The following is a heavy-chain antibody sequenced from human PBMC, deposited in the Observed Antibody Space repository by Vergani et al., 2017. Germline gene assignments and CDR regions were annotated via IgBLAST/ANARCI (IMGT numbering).Heavy chain of an antibody. CDR1: GFTFSSYS. J-gene: IGHJ6*03. V-gene: IGHV3-21*01. CDR3: ARDLALGVGYYYYYMDV. Sequence: EVQLLESGGGLVQPGGSLRLSCAASGFTFSSYSMNWVREAPGKGLEWVSSISSSSSYIYYADSVKGRFTISRDNAKNSLYLQMNSLRAEYTAVYYCARDLALGVGYYYYYMDVWGKGTTVTVSS. D-gene: IGHD3-16*01. CDR2: ISSSSSYI.